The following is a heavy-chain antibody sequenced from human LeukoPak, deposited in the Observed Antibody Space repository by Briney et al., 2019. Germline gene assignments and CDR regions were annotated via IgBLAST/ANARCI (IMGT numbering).Heavy chain of an antibody. CDR2: IGVYNGNT. D-gene: IGHD2-15*01. J-gene: IGHJ4*02. Sequence: ASVKVSCKASGYTFTGYYMHWVRQAPGHGFEWMGWIGVYNGNTNYAERLQGRVIMTTDTSTNTAYMELRGLRSDDTAVYYCARRSARYCSGGSCYFDYWGQGTLVTVSS. CDR3: ARRSARYCSGGSCYFDY. V-gene: IGHV1-18*04. CDR1: GYTFTGYY.